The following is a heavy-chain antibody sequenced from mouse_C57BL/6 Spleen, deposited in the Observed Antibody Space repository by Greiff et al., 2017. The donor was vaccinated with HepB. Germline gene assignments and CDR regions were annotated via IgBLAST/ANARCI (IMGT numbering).Heavy chain of an antibody. CDR1: GYSITSGYY. J-gene: IGHJ3*01. CDR3: ARGDYGLTY. CDR2: ISYDGSN. D-gene: IGHD2-4*01. V-gene: IGHV3-6*01. Sequence: EVQLQESGPGLVKPSQSLSLTCSVTGYSITSGYYWNWIRQFPGNKLEWMGYISYDGSNNYNPSLKNRISITRDTSKNQFFLKLNSVTTEDTATYYCARGDYGLTYWGQGTLVTVSA.